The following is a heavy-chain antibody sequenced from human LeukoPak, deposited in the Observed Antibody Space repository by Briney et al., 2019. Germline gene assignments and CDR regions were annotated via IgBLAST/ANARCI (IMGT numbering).Heavy chain of an antibody. CDR2: IKNDGSTT. Sequence: GGSLRLSCAVSGFSFSSRWMHWVRQAPGKGLVWVALIKNDGSTTNYADSVKGRFTASRDDAKNSVYLQMSSLRAEDTAVYYCHPLAYVSNWGQGTMVTVSS. J-gene: IGHJ4*02. V-gene: IGHV3-74*01. CDR1: GFSFSSRW. CDR3: HPLAYVSN. D-gene: IGHD3-22*01.